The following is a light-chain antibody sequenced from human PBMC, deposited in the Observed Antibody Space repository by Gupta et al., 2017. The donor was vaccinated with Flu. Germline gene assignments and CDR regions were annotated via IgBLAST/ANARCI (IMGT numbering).Light chain of an antibody. J-gene: IGLJ2*01. CDR1: SSNIGNNY. CDR2: CNK. Sequence: QYVLTQPPSVPAAPGQKVTISCSGSSSNIGNNYVSWYQHLPGTAPKFLIFCNKKRPSGIPERVSGAKSGTSANLGITGLQTGDEADDYCGTWDSSLSAGLFGGGTKVTVL. CDR3: GTWDSSLSAGL. V-gene: IGLV1-51*01.